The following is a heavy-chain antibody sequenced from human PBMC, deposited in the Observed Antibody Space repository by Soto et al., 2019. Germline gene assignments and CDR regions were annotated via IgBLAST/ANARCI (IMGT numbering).Heavy chain of an antibody. CDR1: GGSISSGDYY. J-gene: IGHJ3*02. D-gene: IGHD3-10*01. Sequence: QVQLQESGPGLVKPSQTLSLTCTVSGGSISSGDYYWSWIRQPPGKGLEWIGYIYYSGSTYYNPSLKSRVTISVDTSKNQFSLKLSSVTAADTAVYYCATGLLWFGELLLSAAFDIWGQGTMVTVSS. CDR3: ATGLLWFGELLLSAAFDI. CDR2: IYYSGST. V-gene: IGHV4-30-4*01.